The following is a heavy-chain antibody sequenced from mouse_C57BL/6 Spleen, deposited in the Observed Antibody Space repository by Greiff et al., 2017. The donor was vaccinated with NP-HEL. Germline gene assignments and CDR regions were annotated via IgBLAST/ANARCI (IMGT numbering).Heavy chain of an antibody. CDR2: ISSGGDYI. J-gene: IGHJ3*01. D-gene: IGHD2-3*01. CDR1: GFTFSSYA. Sequence: EVMLVESGEGLVKPGGSLKLSCAASGFTFSSYAMSWVRQTPEKRLEWVAYISSGGDYIYYADTVKGRFTISRDNARNTLYLQMSSLKSEDTAMYYCTRDSLYDSWFAYWGQGTLVTVSA. CDR3: TRDSLYDSWFAY. V-gene: IGHV5-9-1*02.